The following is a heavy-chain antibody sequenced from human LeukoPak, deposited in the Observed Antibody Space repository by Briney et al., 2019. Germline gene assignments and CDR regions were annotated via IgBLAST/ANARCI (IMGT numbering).Heavy chain of an antibody. CDR3: ARVVKAGTTVDAFDI. J-gene: IGHJ3*02. Sequence: ASVKVSCKASGYTFTGYYMHWVRQAPGQGLEWMGWINPNSGGTNYAQNFQDRVTVTRDTSISTAYMELARLRSDDTAVYYCARVVKAGTTVDAFDIWGQGTMVTVSS. CDR2: INPNSGGT. CDR1: GYTFTGYY. V-gene: IGHV1-2*02. D-gene: IGHD1-7*01.